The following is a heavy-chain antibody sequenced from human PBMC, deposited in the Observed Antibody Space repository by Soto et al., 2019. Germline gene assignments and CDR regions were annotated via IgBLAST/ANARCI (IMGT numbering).Heavy chain of an antibody. D-gene: IGHD6-13*01. J-gene: IGHJ6*02. CDR3: ARVMRAAGSYYYYGMDV. Sequence: SVKVSCKASGGTFSSYAISWVRQAPGQGLEWMGGIIPIFGTANYAQKFQGRVTITADESTSTAYMELSSLRSEDTAVYYCARVMRAAGSYYYYGMDVWGQGTTVTVSS. V-gene: IGHV1-69*13. CDR2: IIPIFGTA. CDR1: GGTFSSYA.